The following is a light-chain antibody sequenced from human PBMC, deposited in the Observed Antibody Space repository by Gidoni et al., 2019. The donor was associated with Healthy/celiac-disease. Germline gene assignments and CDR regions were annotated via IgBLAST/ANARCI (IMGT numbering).Light chain of an antibody. J-gene: IGKJ2*01. V-gene: IGKV4-1*01. CDR1: QSVLYSSNNKNY. CDR2: WAS. CDR3: QQYYSTPRT. Sequence: DIVMTQSPDSLAVSLGERATINCKSSQSVLYSSNNKNYLAWYQQKPGQPPKLLMYWASTRESGVPDRFSGSGYGTDVTLTISSLQAEDVAVYYCQQYYSTPRTFGQGTKLEIK.